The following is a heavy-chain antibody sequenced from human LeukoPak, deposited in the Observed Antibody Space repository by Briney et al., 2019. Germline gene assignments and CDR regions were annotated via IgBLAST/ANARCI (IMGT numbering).Heavy chain of an antibody. CDR3: ARGSGDIVVVPAALNFDY. J-gene: IGHJ4*02. V-gene: IGHV4-34*01. CDR2: INHSGST. CDR1: GGSFSGYY. D-gene: IGHD2-2*01. Sequence: SQTLSLTCAVYGGSFSGYYWSWIRQPPRKRLEWIGEINHSGSTNYNPSLKSRVTISVDTSKNQFSLKLSSVTAADTAVYYCARGSGDIVVVPAALNFDYWGQGTLVTVSS.